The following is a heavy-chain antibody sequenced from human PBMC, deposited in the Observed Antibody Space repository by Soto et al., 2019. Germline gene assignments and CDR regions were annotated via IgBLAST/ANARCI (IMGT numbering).Heavy chain of an antibody. V-gene: IGHV3-23*01. CDR2: ISSSGGST. Sequence: PGGSLRLSCAASGFTFSSYAMRWVRQAPGKGLEWVSAISSSGGSTYYADSVKGRFTISRDNAKNSLYLQMNSLRADDTAVYYCARRTRSSDAFGIWGQGTVVTVSS. CDR3: ARRTRSSDAFGI. D-gene: IGHD2-2*01. CDR1: GFTFSSYA. J-gene: IGHJ3*02.